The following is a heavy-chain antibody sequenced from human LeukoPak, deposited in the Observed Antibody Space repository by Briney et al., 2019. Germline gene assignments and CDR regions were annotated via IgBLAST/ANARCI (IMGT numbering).Heavy chain of an antibody. V-gene: IGHV4-4*02. J-gene: IGHJ4*02. CDR2: IYHNGNT. CDR1: GGSISSGTW. Sequence: SGTLSLTCAVSGGSISSGTWWCWVRQPPGKGLEWIGEIYHNGNTNYNPSLKSRVTISVDKSKNQFSLKLSSVTAADTAVYYCARGAWGVAGTGDYFDYWGQGTLVTVSS. D-gene: IGHD6-19*01. CDR3: ARGAWGVAGTGDYFDY.